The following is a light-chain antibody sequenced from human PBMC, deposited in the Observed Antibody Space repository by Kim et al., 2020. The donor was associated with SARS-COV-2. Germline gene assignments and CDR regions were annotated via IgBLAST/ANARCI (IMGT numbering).Light chain of an antibody. CDR3: GTWDSSLSAVV. V-gene: IGLV1-51*01. Sequence: GQKVTISCSGSSSNIGNNYVSWYQQFPGTAPKLLIYDNSKRPSGIPDRFSGSKSGTSATLGITGLQTGDEADYYCGTWDSSLSAVVFGGGTKLTVL. CDR1: SSNIGNNY. CDR2: DNS. J-gene: IGLJ2*01.